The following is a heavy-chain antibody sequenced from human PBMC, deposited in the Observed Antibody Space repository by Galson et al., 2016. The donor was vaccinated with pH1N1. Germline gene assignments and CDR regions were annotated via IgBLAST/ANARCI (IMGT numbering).Heavy chain of an antibody. D-gene: IGHD7-27*01. J-gene: IGHJ5*02. CDR2: IYSGGDT. V-gene: IGHV3-53*01. Sequence: SLRLSCAASGVTVSNNYMSWVRQAPGKGLEWVSCIYSGGDTYYADSVKGRFTVSRDSSKNTVYLQMNSLRAEDTAVHYCARDTGAWGQGTLVTVSS. CDR1: GVTVSNNY. CDR3: ARDTGA.